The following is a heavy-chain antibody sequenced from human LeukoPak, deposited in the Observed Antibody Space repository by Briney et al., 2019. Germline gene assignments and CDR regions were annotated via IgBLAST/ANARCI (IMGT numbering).Heavy chain of an antibody. Sequence: SVKVSCKASGGTFSSYAISWVRQAPGQGLEWMGGIIPIFGTANYAQKFQGRVTITADESTSTAYMELSSLRSEDTAVYYCALVGPGYYGDPTYYYYGMDVWGRGTTVTVSS. CDR3: ALVGPGYYGDPTYYYYGMDV. J-gene: IGHJ6*02. D-gene: IGHD4-17*01. CDR1: GGTFSSYA. CDR2: IIPIFGTA. V-gene: IGHV1-69*13.